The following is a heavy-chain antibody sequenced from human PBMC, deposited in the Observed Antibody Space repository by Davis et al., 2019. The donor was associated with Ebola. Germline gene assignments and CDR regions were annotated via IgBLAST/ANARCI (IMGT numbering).Heavy chain of an antibody. Sequence: GGSLRLSCAASGFTFDDYRMSWIRQAPGKGLEWVSYISNSGSSIYYADSVKGRFTVSRDNAKNSLYLQMNSLRAEDTAVYYCARDKRSSWYGGMDVWGQGTTVTVSS. CDR2: ISNSGSSI. V-gene: IGHV3-11*01. CDR3: ARDKRSSWYGGMDV. CDR1: GFTFDDYR. D-gene: IGHD6-19*01. J-gene: IGHJ6*02.